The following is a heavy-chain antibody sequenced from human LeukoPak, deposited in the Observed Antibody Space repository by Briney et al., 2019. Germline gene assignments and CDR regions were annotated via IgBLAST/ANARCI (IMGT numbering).Heavy chain of an antibody. V-gene: IGHV1-46*01. CDR1: GYTFTSYY. J-gene: IGHJ6*02. D-gene: IGHD2-2*01. CDR3: ARDRVVPAAVYYGMDV. Sequence: ASVKVSCKASGYTFTSYYMHWVRQAPGQGLEWMGIINPSGGSTSYAQKFQGRVTMTRGTSTSTVYMELSSLRSEDTAVYYCARDRVVPAAVYYGMDVWGQGTTVTVSS. CDR2: INPSGGST.